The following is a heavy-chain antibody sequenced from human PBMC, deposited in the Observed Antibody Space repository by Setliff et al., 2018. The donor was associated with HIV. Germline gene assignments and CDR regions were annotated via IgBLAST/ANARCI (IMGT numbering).Heavy chain of an antibody. CDR3: VSQYGSGSYLNY. CDR2: IYYSGST. D-gene: IGHD3-10*01. J-gene: IGHJ4*02. CDR1: GGSISSSSYY. Sequence: PSETLSLTCTVSGGSISSSSYYWGWIRQPPGKGLEWIGSIYYSGSTYYNPSLKSRVTISVDTSKNQFSLKLSSVTAADTAVYLCVSQYGSGSYLNYWSQGTLVTVSS. V-gene: IGHV4-39*01.